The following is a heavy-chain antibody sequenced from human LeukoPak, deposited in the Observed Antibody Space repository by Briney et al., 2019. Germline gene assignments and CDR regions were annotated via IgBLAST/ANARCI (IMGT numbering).Heavy chain of an antibody. Sequence: ASVKVSCKASGYTFTSYGIIWVRQAPGQGLEWMGGISAYNSNTNYAQKLQGRVTMTTDTSTSTAYMELRSLRSDDTAVYYCARTISCSGGTCAYYFDYWGQGTLVTVSS. CDR3: ARTISCSGGTCAYYFDY. J-gene: IGHJ4*02. CDR2: ISAYNSNT. CDR1: GYTFTSYG. V-gene: IGHV1-18*01. D-gene: IGHD2-15*01.